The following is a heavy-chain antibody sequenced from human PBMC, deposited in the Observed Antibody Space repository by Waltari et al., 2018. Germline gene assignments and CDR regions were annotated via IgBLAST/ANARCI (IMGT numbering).Heavy chain of an antibody. CDR3: ARGAMVQGVNDY. CDR1: GFTFDDYA. J-gene: IGHJ4*02. Sequence: EVQLLESGGGLVQPGGSLRLSCAASGFTFDDYAMHWVRQAPGKGLEWVSGISWNSGSIGYSDSGKGRFTISRDNAKNSLYLQMNSLRAEDTAVYYCARGAMVQGVNDYWGQGTLVTVSS. CDR2: ISWNSGSI. V-gene: IGHV3-9*01. D-gene: IGHD3-10*01.